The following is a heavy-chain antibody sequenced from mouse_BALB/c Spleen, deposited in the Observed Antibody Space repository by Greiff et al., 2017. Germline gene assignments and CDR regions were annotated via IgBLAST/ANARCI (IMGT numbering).Heavy chain of an antibody. CDR2: INPYNGAT. CDR3: AHDDYDGMDY. CDR1: GYSFTGYY. Sequence: EVQPQQSGPELVKPGASVKISCKASGYSFTGYYMHWVKQSHVKSLEWIGRINPYNGATSYNQNFKDKASLTVDKSSSTAYMELHSLTSEDSAVYYCAHDDYDGMDYWGQGTSVTVSS. J-gene: IGHJ4*01. V-gene: IGHV1-31*01.